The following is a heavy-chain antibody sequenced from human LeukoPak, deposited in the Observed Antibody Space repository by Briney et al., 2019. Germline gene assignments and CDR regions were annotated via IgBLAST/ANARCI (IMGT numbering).Heavy chain of an antibody. J-gene: IGHJ3*01. CDR1: GFTFTTSW. CDR2: IESDGTST. V-gene: IGHV3-74*01. D-gene: IGHD6-13*01. CDR3: ARDQHSSTWYRGAFDV. Sequence: PGGSLRLSCAASGFTFTTSWMHWFRQAPGKGLVWVSRIESDGTSTTYADSVKGRFTISRDNAKNTLYLQMNSLRAEDTAVYYCARDQHSSTWYRGAFDVWGQGTMVSVSS.